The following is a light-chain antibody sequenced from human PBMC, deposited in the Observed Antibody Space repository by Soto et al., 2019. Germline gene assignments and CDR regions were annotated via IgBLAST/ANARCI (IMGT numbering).Light chain of an antibody. Sequence: QSVLTQPPSVSGAPGQRVTISCTGSNSNIGAGYDVHWYQELPGTAPKLLIYGNTNQPSGVPDRFSGSKSGTSASLANTGLQAEDEADYCCQSYDSSMIGYVFGTGTKLTVL. CDR2: GNT. J-gene: IGLJ1*01. CDR1: NSNIGAGYD. V-gene: IGLV1-40*01. CDR3: QSYDSSMIGYV.